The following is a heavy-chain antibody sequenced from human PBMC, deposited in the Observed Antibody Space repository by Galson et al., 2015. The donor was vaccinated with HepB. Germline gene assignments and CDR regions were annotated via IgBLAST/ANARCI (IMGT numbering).Heavy chain of an antibody. CDR2: ISYDGSTK. J-gene: IGHJ1*01. CDR1: GFTFSSYA. Sequence: SLRLSCAASGFTFSSYAMHWVRQAPGKGLEWVAVISYDGSTKYYADSVKGRFTISRDNSKNTLYLQMNSLRAEDTAVYYCARDRGTVTTGYFQHWGQGTLVTVSS. D-gene: IGHD4-17*01. V-gene: IGHV3-30*04. CDR3: ARDRGTVTTGYFQH.